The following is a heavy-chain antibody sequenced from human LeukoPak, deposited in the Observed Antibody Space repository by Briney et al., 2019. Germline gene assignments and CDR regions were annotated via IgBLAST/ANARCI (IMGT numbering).Heavy chain of an antibody. CDR2: IYSSETT. Sequence: SETLSLTCTVSGGSINSGNYCWSWIRQPAGKGLEWIGRIYSSETTNYNPSLKSRVSISVDTSKKHFSLELSSVTAADTAVYYCARDVYSQGYAFDIWGQGTMVTVSS. D-gene: IGHD2-15*01. CDR1: GGSINSGNYC. CDR3: ARDVYSQGYAFDI. V-gene: IGHV4-61*02. J-gene: IGHJ3*02.